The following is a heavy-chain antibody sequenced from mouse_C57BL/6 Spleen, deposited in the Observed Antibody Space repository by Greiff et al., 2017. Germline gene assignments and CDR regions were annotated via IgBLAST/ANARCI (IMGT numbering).Heavy chain of an antibody. CDR2: IWSGGST. CDR3: ARHEGNSYVGDY. V-gene: IGHV2-2*01. CDR1: GFSLTSYG. J-gene: IGHJ4*01. Sequence: VQLVESGPGLVQPSQSLSITCTVSGFSLTSYGVHWVRQSPGQGLEWLGVIWSGGSTDYNAAFISRLSISKDNSKSQVFFKMNSLQADDTAIDYCARHEGNSYVGDYWGQGTSVTVSS. D-gene: IGHD1-1*01.